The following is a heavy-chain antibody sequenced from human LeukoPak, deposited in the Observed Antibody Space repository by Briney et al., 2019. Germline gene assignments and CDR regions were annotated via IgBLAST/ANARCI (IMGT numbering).Heavy chain of an antibody. Sequence: ASVKVSCKASGYTFTGYYMHWVRQAPGQGLEWMGWINPNSGGTNYAQKFQGRVTMTRDTSISTAHMELSRLRSDDTAVYYCARSYYDYVWGSYDSNYYYYYYMDVWGKGTTVTISS. CDR2: INPNSGGT. CDR3: ARSYYDYVWGSYDSNYYYYYYMDV. V-gene: IGHV1-2*02. CDR1: GYTFTGYY. D-gene: IGHD3-16*01. J-gene: IGHJ6*03.